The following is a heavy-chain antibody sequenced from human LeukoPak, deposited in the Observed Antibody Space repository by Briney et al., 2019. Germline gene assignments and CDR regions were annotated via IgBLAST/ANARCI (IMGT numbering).Heavy chain of an antibody. J-gene: IGHJ6*03. CDR1: GGSISSYY. Sequence: SETLSLXCTVSGGSISSYYWSWIRQPPGKGLEWIGYIYYSGSTNYNPSLKSRVTISVDTSKNQFSLKLSSVTAADTAVYYCARVPTYYYDSSGYYPYYYYYYMDVWGKGTTVTVSS. CDR3: ARVPTYYYDSSGYYPYYYYYYMDV. CDR2: IYYSGST. V-gene: IGHV4-59*01. D-gene: IGHD3-22*01.